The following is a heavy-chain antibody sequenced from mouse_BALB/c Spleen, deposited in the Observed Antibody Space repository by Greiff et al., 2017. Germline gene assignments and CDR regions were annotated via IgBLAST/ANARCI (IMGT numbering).Heavy chain of an antibody. D-gene: IGHD1-1*01. CDR3: ARDYYGSSYGTAYFDY. V-gene: IGHV5-4*02. J-gene: IGHJ2*01. CDR1: GFTFSDYY. Sequence: EVQVVESGGGLVKPGGSLKLSCAASGFTFSDYYMYWVRQTPEKRLEWVATISDGGSYTYYPDSVKGRFTISRDNAKNNLYLQMSSLKSEDTAMYYCARDYYGSSYGTAYFDYWGQGTTLTVSS. CDR2: ISDGGSYT.